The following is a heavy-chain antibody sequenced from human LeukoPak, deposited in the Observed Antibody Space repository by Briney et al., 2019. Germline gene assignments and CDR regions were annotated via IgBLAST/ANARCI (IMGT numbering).Heavy chain of an antibody. Sequence: SGGSLRLSCAASGFTFSSYAMSWVRQTPGKGLEWVSAISGGGHITYYADSVTGRFTISRDNSKDTVFLQMNSLRPGDTAIYYCVREDTPATANYWGQGTMVTISS. J-gene: IGHJ4*02. CDR2: ISGGGHIT. V-gene: IGHV3-23*01. CDR1: GFTFSSYA. D-gene: IGHD2-21*02. CDR3: VREDTPATANY.